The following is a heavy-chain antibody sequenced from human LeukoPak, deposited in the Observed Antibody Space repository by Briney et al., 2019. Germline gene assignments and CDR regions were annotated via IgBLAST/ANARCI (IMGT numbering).Heavy chain of an antibody. Sequence: SETLSLTCTVSGGSISSGGYYWSWIRQPPGKGLEWIGYIYHSGSTYYNPSLKSRVTMSVDTSKNQFSLKLSSVTAADTAVYYCARDRGVGYMGSGLGYFDYWGQGTLVTVSS. V-gene: IGHV4-30-2*01. CDR3: ARDRGVGYMGSGLGYFDY. CDR2: IYHSGST. D-gene: IGHD3-10*01. CDR1: GGSISSGGYY. J-gene: IGHJ4*02.